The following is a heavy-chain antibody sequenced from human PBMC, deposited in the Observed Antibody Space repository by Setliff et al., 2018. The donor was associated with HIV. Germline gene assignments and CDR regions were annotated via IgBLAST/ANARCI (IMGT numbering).Heavy chain of an antibody. CDR2: ISYDGSNK. Sequence: PGGSLRLSCAASGFTFSNYAIHWVRQAPGKGLEWVAVISYDGSNKYYVDSVKGRFTISRDSSTNTLFLQMNSLRIEDTAVYYCAKEVLNVLEDPYLDVWGRGTTVTVSS. V-gene: IGHV3-30*18. CDR3: AKEVLNVLEDPYLDV. CDR1: GFTFSNYA. D-gene: IGHD2-8*01. J-gene: IGHJ6*03.